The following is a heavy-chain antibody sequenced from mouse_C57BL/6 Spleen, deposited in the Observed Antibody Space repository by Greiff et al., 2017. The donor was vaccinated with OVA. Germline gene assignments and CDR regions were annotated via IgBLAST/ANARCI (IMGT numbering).Heavy chain of an antibody. J-gene: IGHJ3*01. D-gene: IGHD2-1*01. CDR2: ISDGGSYT. CDR3: ARDRDGNPFAY. CDR1: GFTFSSYA. V-gene: IGHV5-4*01. Sequence: VMLVESGGGLVKPGGSLKLSCAASGFTFSSYAMSWVRQTPEKRLEWVATISDGGSYTYYPDNVKGRFTISRDNAKNNLYLQMSHLKSEDTAMYYCARDRDGNPFAYGGQGTLVTVSA.